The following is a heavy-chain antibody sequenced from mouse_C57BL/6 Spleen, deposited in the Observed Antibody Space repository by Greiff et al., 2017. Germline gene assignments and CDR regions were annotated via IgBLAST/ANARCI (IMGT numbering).Heavy chain of an antibody. CDR3: ARSLYYYGSTSYAMDY. Sequence: EVQLVESGGGLVQPGGSLSLSCAASGFTFTDYYMSWVRQPPGKALEWLGFIRNKANGYTTEYSASVKGRFTISRDNSQSILYLQMNALRAEDSATYYCARSLYYYGSTSYAMDYWGQGTSVTVSS. J-gene: IGHJ4*01. CDR2: IRNKANGYTT. D-gene: IGHD1-1*01. V-gene: IGHV7-3*01. CDR1: GFTFTDYY.